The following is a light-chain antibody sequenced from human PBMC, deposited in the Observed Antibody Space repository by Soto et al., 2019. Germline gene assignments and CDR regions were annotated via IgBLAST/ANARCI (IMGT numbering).Light chain of an antibody. CDR3: QQYGSSPQT. CDR2: GAS. V-gene: IGKV3-20*01. Sequence: EVELTQSPGTLSFSPGERATLSCRASQSVSSSYLAWYQQKPGQAPRLLIYGASSRATGIPDRFSGSGSGTDFTLTISRLEPEDFAVYYCQQYGSSPQTFGQGTKVDIK. CDR1: QSVSSSY. J-gene: IGKJ1*01.